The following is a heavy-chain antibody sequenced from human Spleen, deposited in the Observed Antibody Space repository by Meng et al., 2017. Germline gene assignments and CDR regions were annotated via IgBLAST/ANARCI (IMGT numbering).Heavy chain of an antibody. CDR1: GFTFSSYA. J-gene: IGHJ6*02. D-gene: IGHD6-19*01. Sequence: GESLKISCAASGFTFSSYAMSWVRQAPGKGLEWVSAISGSGGSTYYADSVKGRFTISRDNSKNTLYLQMNSLRAEDTAVYYCVKDGKAVAGTKPYYYYGMDVWGQGTTVTVSS. V-gene: IGHV3-23*01. CDR3: VKDGKAVAGTKPYYYYGMDV. CDR2: ISGSGGST.